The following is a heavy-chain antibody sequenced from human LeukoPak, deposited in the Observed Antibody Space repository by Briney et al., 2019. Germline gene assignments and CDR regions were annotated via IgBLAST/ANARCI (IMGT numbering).Heavy chain of an antibody. CDR3: ARDFLRSSGYY. J-gene: IGHJ4*02. CDR1: GCTVSNNY. D-gene: IGHD3-22*01. Sequence: PGGSLRLSCAASGCTVSNNYMSWVRQAPGKGLEWVSVIYSGGSIYYADSVKGRFTISRDNSKNTLYLQMNSLRVEDTAVYYCARDFLRSSGYYWGQGTLVTVSS. V-gene: IGHV3-53*01. CDR2: IYSGGSI.